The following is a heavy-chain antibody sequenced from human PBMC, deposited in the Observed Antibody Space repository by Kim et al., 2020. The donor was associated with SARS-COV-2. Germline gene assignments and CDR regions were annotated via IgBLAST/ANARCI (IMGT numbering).Heavy chain of an antibody. Sequence: TNYNPSLASRVTISLDTSKNHFSLKLTSVTDADTAVYYCARGPTRNYFDYWGQGSLVTVSS. CDR3: ARGPTRNYFDY. CDR2: T. V-gene: IGHV4-61*03. J-gene: IGHJ4*02.